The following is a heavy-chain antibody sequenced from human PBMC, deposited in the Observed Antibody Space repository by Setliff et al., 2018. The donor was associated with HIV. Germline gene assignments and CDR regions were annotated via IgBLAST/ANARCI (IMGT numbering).Heavy chain of an antibody. CDR2: ISSTSTYI. V-gene: IGHV3-21*06. CDR1: GFTFSSFG. CDR3: ARVTGYYGSGSPLDY. Sequence: GGSLRLSCAASGFTFSSFGMHWVRQAPGKGLEWVSSISSTSTYIYYADSVKGRLTISRDDAKNSLYLQMNSLRAEDTAVYYCARVTGYYGSGSPLDYWGQGTLVTVSS. J-gene: IGHJ4*02. D-gene: IGHD3-10*01.